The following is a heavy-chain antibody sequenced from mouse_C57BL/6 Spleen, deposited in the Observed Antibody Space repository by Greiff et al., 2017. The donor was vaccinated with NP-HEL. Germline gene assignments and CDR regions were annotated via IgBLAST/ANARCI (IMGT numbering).Heavy chain of an antibody. D-gene: IGHD4-1*01. V-gene: IGHV1-85*01. J-gene: IGHJ1*03. CDR2: IYPRDGST. CDR3: ARSSGTGAHWYFDV. CDR1: GYTFTSYD. Sequence: QVQLKQSGPELVKPGASVKLSCKASGYTFTSYDINWVKQRPGQGLEWIGWIYPRDGSTKYNEKFKGKATLTVDTSSSTAYMELHSLTSEDSAVYSCARSSGTGAHWYFDVWGTGTTVTVSS.